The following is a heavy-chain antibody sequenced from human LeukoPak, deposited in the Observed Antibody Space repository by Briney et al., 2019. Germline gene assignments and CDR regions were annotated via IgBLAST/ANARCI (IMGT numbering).Heavy chain of an antibody. CDR3: ARATVTTDGWFDP. Sequence: PSETLSLTCTVSGGSISSHYWSWIRQPPGKGLEWIGYIYYSGSTYYNPSLKSRVTISVDTSKNQFSLKLSSVTAADTAVYYCARATVTTDGWFDPWGRGTLLTVSS. V-gene: IGHV4-59*08. J-gene: IGHJ5*02. D-gene: IGHD4-17*01. CDR2: IYYSGST. CDR1: GGSISSHY.